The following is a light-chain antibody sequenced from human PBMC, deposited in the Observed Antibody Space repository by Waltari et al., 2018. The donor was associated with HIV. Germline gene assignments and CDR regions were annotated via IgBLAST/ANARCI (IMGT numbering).Light chain of an antibody. CDR2: GTS. V-gene: IGKV1-16*01. J-gene: IGKJ4*01. CDR1: QAITHY. CDR3: QQYSVYPLT. Sequence: DIHMTQSPSSLSASVGDSVPITCRASQAITHYFAWFQQKPGKAPSSLIYGTSTLQSGVPSRFSGGGSGTNFTLTISSLQSEDAATYYCQQYSVYPLTFGGGTKVEI.